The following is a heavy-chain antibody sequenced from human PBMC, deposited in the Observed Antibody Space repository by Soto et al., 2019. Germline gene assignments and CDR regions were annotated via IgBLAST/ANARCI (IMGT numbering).Heavy chain of an antibody. J-gene: IGHJ4*02. D-gene: IGHD5-12*01. CDR3: ANIEAAKKYDY. Sequence: SETLSLTCAVYGGSFSGYYWTWIRQPPGKGLEWIGEINYSGTTNYNPSLKSRVTISVDTSKNQFSLRLRSVTAADTAMYYCANIEAAKKYDYWSRGTLVTVSS. CDR1: GGSFSGYY. V-gene: IGHV4-34*01. CDR2: INYSGTT.